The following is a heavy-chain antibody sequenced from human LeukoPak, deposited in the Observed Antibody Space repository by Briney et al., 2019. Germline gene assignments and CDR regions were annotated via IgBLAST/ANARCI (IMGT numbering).Heavy chain of an antibody. CDR1: GFTFSSYA. CDR3: ARDISYYYGMDV. CDR2: INSDGSST. V-gene: IGHV3-74*01. Sequence: GGSLRLSCAASGFTFSSYAMHWVRQAPGKGLVWVSRINSDGSSTSYADSVKGRFTISRDNAKNTLYLQMNSLRAEDTAVYYCARDISYYYGMDVWGQGTTVTVSS. J-gene: IGHJ6*02.